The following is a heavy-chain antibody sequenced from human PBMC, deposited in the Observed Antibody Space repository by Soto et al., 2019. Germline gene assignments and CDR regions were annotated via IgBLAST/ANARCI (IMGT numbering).Heavy chain of an antibody. CDR2: INPSGGST. V-gene: IGHV1-46*01. D-gene: IGHD5-12*01. CDR1: GYTFTSYY. J-gene: IGHJ4*02. Sequence: ASVKVSCKASGYTFTSYYMHWVRQAPGQGLEWMGIINPSGGSTSYAQKFQGRVTMTRDTSTSTVYMELSSLRSEDTAVYYCARAPSGYSGYDSSYYFDYWGQGTLVTVS. CDR3: ARAPSGYSGYDSSYYFDY.